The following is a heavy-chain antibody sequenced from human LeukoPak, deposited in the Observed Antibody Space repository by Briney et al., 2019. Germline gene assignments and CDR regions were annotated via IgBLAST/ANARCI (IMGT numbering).Heavy chain of an antibody. V-gene: IGHV3-11*01. CDR1: GFSFSDSY. Sequence: GGSLRLSCVVSGFSFSDSYMTWIRQIPGKGLESLAYISGSGHDIYYTDSVKGRFTISRDNAKDSLYLQMNGLRPEDTALYYCSTDPGLLIYWGRGTLVTVSS. CDR3: STDPGLLIY. CDR2: ISGSGHDI. J-gene: IGHJ4*01. D-gene: IGHD2-8*01.